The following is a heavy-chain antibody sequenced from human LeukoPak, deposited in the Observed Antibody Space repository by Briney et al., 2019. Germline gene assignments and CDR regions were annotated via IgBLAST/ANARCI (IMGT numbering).Heavy chain of an antibody. D-gene: IGHD1-26*01. CDR3: ARDHGSLDY. V-gene: IGHV3-30-3*01. CDR1: GFTFSSYA. Sequence: PGGSLRLSCAASGFTFSSYAMHWVRQAPGKGLEWVAVISYDGSNKYYADSVKGRFTISRDNSKNTLYLQMNSLRAEDTAVYYCARDHGSLDYWGQGTLVTVSS. CDR2: ISYDGSNK. J-gene: IGHJ4*02.